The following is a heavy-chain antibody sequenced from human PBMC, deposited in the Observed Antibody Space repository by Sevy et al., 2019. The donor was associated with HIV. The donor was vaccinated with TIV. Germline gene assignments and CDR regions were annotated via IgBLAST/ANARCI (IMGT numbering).Heavy chain of an antibody. V-gene: IGHV3-30*04. CDR3: ARSGGGDYFDY. Sequence: GGSLRLSCEASGFSFRRYAMHWVRQAPGKGLEWLTVISYDGRNEYYVDSVKGRFTISRVNSKNTLYLQMNSLRPEDTTIYYCARSGGGDYFDYWGQGTLVTVSS. CDR2: ISYDGRNE. J-gene: IGHJ4*02. D-gene: IGHD3-10*01. CDR1: GFSFRRYA.